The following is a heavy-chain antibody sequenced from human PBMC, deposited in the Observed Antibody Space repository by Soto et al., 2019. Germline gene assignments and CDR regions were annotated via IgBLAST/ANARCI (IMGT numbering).Heavy chain of an antibody. V-gene: IGHV4-34*01. CDR2: INHSGST. CDR3: ARLHRARYFQH. J-gene: IGHJ1*01. CDR1: GGSFSGYY. D-gene: IGHD4-4*01. Sequence: SETLSLTCAVYGGSFSGYYWSWIRQPPGKGLEWIGEINHSGSTNYNPSLKSRVTISVDTSKNQFSLKLSSVTAADTAVYYCARLHRARYFQHWGQGTLVTVPQ.